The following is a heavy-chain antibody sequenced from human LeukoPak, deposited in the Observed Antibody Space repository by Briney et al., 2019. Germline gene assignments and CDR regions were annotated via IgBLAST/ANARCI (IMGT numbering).Heavy chain of an antibody. Sequence: GGSLRLSCAASGFTFSNYWMSWVRQAPGKGLEWVANIKQDGSEKYYVDSVQGRFTISRDNAKNSLYLQMNSLRAEDTAVYYCARDSVEASNYFDYWGQGTLVTVSS. D-gene: IGHD4-23*01. V-gene: IGHV3-7*01. J-gene: IGHJ4*02. CDR3: ARDSVEASNYFDY. CDR1: GFTFSNYW. CDR2: IKQDGSEK.